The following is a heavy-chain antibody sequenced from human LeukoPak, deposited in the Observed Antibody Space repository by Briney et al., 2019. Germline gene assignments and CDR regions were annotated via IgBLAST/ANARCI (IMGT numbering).Heavy chain of an antibody. D-gene: IGHD1-26*01. CDR1: GYTFTSYA. CDR2: INAGNGNT. V-gene: IGHV1-3*03. J-gene: IGHJ5*02. Sequence: ASVKVSCKASGYTFTSYAMHWVRQAPGQRLEWMGWINAGNGNTKYSQEFQGRVTITRDTSASTAYMELSSLRSEDMAVYYCARDRGGIVGATKSEEDGWFDPWGQGTLVTVSS. CDR3: ARDRGGIVGATKSEEDGWFDP.